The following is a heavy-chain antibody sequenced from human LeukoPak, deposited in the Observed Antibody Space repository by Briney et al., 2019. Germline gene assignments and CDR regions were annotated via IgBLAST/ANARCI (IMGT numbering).Heavy chain of an antibody. CDR1: GFTFSTSR. Sequence: GGSLRLSCAASGFTFSTSRMNWVRQAPGKGLEWVSSISGSSSYIYYADSLKDRFTISRDNAKNSLYLQMNSLRAEDTAVYYCARDGGEYDFWSGYPDYWGQGTLVTVSS. CDR3: ARDGGEYDFWSGYPDY. V-gene: IGHV3-21*01. J-gene: IGHJ4*02. CDR2: ISGSSSYI. D-gene: IGHD3-3*01.